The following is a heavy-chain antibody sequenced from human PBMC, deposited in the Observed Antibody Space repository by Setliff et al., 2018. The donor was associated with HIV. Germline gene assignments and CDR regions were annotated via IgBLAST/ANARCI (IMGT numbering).Heavy chain of an antibody. CDR2: TSHSGKT. V-gene: IGHV4-34*01. J-gene: IGHJ6*02. CDR1: GGPLSGHY. CDR3: ARGHCSGTNCYGVDYYGMDV. Sequence: SETLSLTCAVYGGPLSGHYWSWIRQPPGQGLEWIGETSHSGKTNYNPSLKSRVLISIDTSKNQFSLKMNSVTAAYTAVYYCARGHCSGTNCYGVDYYGMDVWGQGTTVTVSS. D-gene: IGHD2-2*01.